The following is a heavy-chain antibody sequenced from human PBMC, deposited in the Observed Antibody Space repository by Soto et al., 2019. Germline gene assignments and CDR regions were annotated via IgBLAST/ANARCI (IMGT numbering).Heavy chain of an antibody. CDR2: IILILGIA. V-gene: IGHV1-69*02. CDR3: ASGEQWLADDY. CDR1: GGTFSSYT. D-gene: IGHD6-19*01. J-gene: IGHJ4*02. Sequence: QVQLVQSGAELKKPGSSVKVSCKASGGTFSSYTISWVRQAPGQGLEWMGRIILILGIANYAQKFQGRVTITADKYTRTAYMELSSLRSEDTAVYYCASGEQWLADDYWGQGTLVTVSS.